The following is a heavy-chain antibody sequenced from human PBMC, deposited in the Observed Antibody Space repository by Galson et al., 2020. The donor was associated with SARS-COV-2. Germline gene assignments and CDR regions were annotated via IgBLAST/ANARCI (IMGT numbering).Heavy chain of an antibody. CDR2: IYISGST. D-gene: IGHD3-22*01. V-gene: IGHV4-61*02. CDR1: SYY. Sequence: SYYWSWIRQPAGKGLEWIGRIYISGSTNYNPSLQSRVTISVDTSKNQFSLKLSSVTAADTAVYYCAQGAGLIVNWGQGTLVTVSS. J-gene: IGHJ4*02. CDR3: AQGAGLIVN.